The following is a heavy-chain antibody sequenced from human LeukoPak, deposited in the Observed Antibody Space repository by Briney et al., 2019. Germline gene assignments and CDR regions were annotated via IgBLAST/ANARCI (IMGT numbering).Heavy chain of an antibody. V-gene: IGHV4-34*12. Sequence: SETLSLTCAVYGGSFSGYYWSWIRQPPGKGLEGIGEIIHSGSTNYNPPLKSRVTMSIDNSKNQFSLELISVTATDTAVYYCATYYESSGYRLDYWGQGTLVTVSS. CDR3: ATYYESSGYRLDY. CDR1: GGSFSGYY. J-gene: IGHJ4*02. D-gene: IGHD3-22*01. CDR2: IIHSGST.